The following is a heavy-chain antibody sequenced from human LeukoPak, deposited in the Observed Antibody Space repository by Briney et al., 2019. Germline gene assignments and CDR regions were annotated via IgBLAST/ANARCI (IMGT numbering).Heavy chain of an antibody. V-gene: IGHV4-59*12. CDR2: IYYSGST. CDR1: GGSISSYY. CDR3: ARGTTTVTTN. D-gene: IGHD4-17*01. Sequence: SETLSLTCTVSGGSISSYYWSWIRQPPGKGLEWIGYIYYSGSTNYNPSLKSRVTISVDTSKNQFSLKLSSVTAADTAVYYCARGTTTVTTNWGQGTLVTVSS. J-gene: IGHJ4*02.